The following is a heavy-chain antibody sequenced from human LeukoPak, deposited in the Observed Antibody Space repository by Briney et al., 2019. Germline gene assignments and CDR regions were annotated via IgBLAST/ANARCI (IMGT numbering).Heavy chain of an antibody. J-gene: IGHJ3*02. V-gene: IGHV3-30*03. CDR1: GFTFSSYG. CDR2: ISYDGSNK. CDR3: ARDPTVTNFHDAFDI. Sequence: GGSLRLSCAASGFTFSSYGMHWVRQAPSKGLEWVAVISYDGSNKYYADSVKGRFTISRDNSKNTLYLQMNSLRAEDTAVYYCARDPTVTNFHDAFDIWGQGTMVTVSS. D-gene: IGHD4-17*01.